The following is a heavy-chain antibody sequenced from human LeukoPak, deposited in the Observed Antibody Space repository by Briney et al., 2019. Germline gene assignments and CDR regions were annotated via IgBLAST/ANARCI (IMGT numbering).Heavy chain of an antibody. V-gene: IGHV3-7*01. Sequence: GGSLRLSCAASGFTFSSYWMNWVRQAPGKGLEWVANIKPDGSDKYYVDSVKGRFTISRDNAKNSLCLQMNSLRAEDTAVYYCARDSSLVYWGQGTLVTVSS. J-gene: IGHJ4*02. CDR1: GFTFSSYW. D-gene: IGHD6-6*01. CDR3: ARDSSLVY. CDR2: IKPDGSDK.